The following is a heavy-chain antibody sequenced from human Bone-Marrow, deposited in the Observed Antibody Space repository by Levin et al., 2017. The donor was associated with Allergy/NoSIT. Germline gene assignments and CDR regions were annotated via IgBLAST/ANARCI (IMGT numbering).Heavy chain of an antibody. J-gene: IGHJ4*02. CDR2: VDNDGSST. Sequence: GALRLSCAASGFTFSSYWMHWVRQAPGKGLVWVSRVDNDGSSTTYADSVKGRFTISRDNAKNMLYLQMNSLSVEDTAVYYCGRESYSSSWYGADYWGQGTLVTVSS. CDR3: GRESYSSSWYGADY. D-gene: IGHD6-13*01. V-gene: IGHV3-74*03. CDR1: GFTFSSYW.